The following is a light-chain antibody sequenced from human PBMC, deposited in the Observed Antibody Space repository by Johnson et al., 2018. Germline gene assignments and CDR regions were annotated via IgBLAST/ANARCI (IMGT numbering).Light chain of an antibody. Sequence: QSVLTQPPSVSAAPGQKVTISCSGSSSNIGNNYVSWYQQLPGTAPKLLIYENNKRPSGIPDRFSGSKSGPSATLGITGLQTGDEADYYCGTGASSLSAGHVFGTGTKVTVL. CDR1: SSNIGNNY. CDR3: GTGASSLSAGHV. CDR2: ENN. V-gene: IGLV1-51*02. J-gene: IGLJ1*01.